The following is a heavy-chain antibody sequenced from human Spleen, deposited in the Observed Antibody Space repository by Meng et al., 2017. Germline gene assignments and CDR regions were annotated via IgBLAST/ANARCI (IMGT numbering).Heavy chain of an antibody. CDR1: GFTFSSYA. Sequence: GGSLRLSCAASGFTFSSYAMHWVRQAPGKGLEWVAVISYDGSNKYYADSVKGRFTISRDNSKNTLYLQMNSLRAEETAVYYCARRSSYYGSGSYSAFDIWGQGTMVTVSS. CDR2: ISYDGSNK. V-gene: IGHV3-30*04. D-gene: IGHD3-10*01. CDR3: ARRSSYYGSGSYSAFDI. J-gene: IGHJ3*02.